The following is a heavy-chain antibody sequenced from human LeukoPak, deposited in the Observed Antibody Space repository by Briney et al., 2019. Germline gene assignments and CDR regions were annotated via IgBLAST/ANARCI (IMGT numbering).Heavy chain of an antibody. Sequence: GGSLRLSCAASGFTFSSYWMSWVRQAPGKGLEWVANINKDGSDKYYVDSVKGRFTISRDNAKNSLYLQMNSLRAEDTAAYYCARDQYSSGWNDYWGQGTLVTVSS. CDR1: GFTFSSYW. CDR2: INKDGSDK. J-gene: IGHJ4*02. CDR3: ARDQYSSGWNDY. V-gene: IGHV3-7*01. D-gene: IGHD6-19*01.